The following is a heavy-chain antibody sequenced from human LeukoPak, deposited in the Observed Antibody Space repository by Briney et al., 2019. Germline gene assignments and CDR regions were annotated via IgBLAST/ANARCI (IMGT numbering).Heavy chain of an antibody. CDR3: ARGGGYRYGRYGI. V-gene: IGHV4-34*01. D-gene: IGHD3-16*02. Sequence: SETLSLTCAVYGGSFSGYYWSWIRQPPGKGLEWIGEINHSGSTNYNPSLKSRVTISVDTSKNQFSLKLSSVTAADTAVYYCARGGGYRYGRYGIWGQGTMVTVPS. CDR1: GGSFSGYY. CDR2: INHSGST. J-gene: IGHJ3*02.